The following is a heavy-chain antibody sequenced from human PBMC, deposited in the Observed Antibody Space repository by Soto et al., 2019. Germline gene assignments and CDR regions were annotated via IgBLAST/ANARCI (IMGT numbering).Heavy chain of an antibody. V-gene: IGHV4-34*01. CDR3: ARTTYSNYVSGYYYYYMDV. Sequence: SETLSLTCAVYGGSFSGYYWSWIRQPPGKGLEWIGEINHSGSTNYNPSLKSQVTISVDTSKNQFSLKLSSVTAADTAVYYCARTTYSNYVSGYYYYYMDVWGKGTTVTVSS. CDR1: GGSFSGYY. D-gene: IGHD4-4*01. J-gene: IGHJ6*03. CDR2: INHSGST.